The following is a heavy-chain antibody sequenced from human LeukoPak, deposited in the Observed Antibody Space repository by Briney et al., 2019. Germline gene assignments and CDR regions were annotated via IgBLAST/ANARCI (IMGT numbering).Heavy chain of an antibody. Sequence: ASVKVSCKASGYTFTGYYMHWARQAPGQGLEWMGWINPNSGGTNYAQKFQGRVTMTRDTSISTAYMELSRLRSDDTAVYYCARPHVYYDFWSGSYPLDYWGQGTLVTVSS. J-gene: IGHJ4*02. CDR1: GYTFTGYY. CDR2: INPNSGGT. D-gene: IGHD3-3*01. V-gene: IGHV1-2*02. CDR3: ARPHVYYDFWSGSYPLDY.